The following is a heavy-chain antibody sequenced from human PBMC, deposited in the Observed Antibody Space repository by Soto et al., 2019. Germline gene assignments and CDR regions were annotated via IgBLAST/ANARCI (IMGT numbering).Heavy chain of an antibody. CDR1: GGTFSSYA. Sequence: SVKVSCKASGGTFSSYAISWVRQAPGQGLEWMGGIIPIFGTANYAQKFQGRVTITADESTSTAYMELSSLRSEDTAVYYCARVSLPQYYYDSSGYYRVRSYYFDYWGQGTLVTVSS. D-gene: IGHD3-22*01. J-gene: IGHJ4*02. V-gene: IGHV1-69*13. CDR3: ARVSLPQYYYDSSGYYRVRSYYFDY. CDR2: IIPIFGTA.